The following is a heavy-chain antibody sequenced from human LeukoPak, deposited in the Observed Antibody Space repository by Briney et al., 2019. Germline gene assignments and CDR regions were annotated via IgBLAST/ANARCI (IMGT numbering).Heavy chain of an antibody. D-gene: IGHD2-8*01. CDR3: ARDRGIVPVYYMDV. Sequence: SETLSLTCTVSGGSISSYYWSWIRQPAGKGLEWIGRIYTSGSTNYNPSLKSRVTMSVDTSKNQFSLKLSSVTAADTAVYYCARDRGIVPVYYMDVWGKGTTVTVSS. V-gene: IGHV4-4*07. CDR1: GGSISSYY. CDR2: IYTSGST. J-gene: IGHJ6*03.